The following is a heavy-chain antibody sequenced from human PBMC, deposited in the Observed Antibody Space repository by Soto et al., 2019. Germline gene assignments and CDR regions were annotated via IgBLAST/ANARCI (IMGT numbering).Heavy chain of an antibody. CDR2: MNPNSGNT. Sequence: QVQLVQSGAEVKKPGASVKVSCKASGYTFTSYDINWVRQATGQGLEWMGWMNPNSGNTGYAQKFQGRVTMTRNTXIXXAYMELSSLRSEDTAVYYCARDRAVLVPAALNDYYYYGMDVWGQGTTVTVSS. V-gene: IGHV1-8*01. J-gene: IGHJ6*02. CDR1: GYTFTSYD. D-gene: IGHD2-2*01. CDR3: ARDRAVLVPAALNDYYYYGMDV.